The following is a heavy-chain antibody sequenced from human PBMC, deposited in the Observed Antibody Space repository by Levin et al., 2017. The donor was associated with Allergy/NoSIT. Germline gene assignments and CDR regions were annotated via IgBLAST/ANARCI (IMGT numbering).Heavy chain of an antibody. V-gene: IGHV3-30*18. CDR3: AKDGAGDIY. CDR2: ISYDGSNK. J-gene: IGHJ4*02. Sequence: GGSLRLSCAASGFTFSSYGMHWVRQAPGKGLEWVAVISYDGSNKYYADSVKGRFTISRDNSKNTLYLQMNSLRAEDTAVYYCAKDGAGDIYWGQGTLVTVSS. CDR1: GFTFSSYG. D-gene: IGHD2-15*01.